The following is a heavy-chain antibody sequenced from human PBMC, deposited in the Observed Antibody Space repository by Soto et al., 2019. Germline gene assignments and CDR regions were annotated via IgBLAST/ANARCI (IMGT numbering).Heavy chain of an antibody. D-gene: IGHD2-15*01. CDR2: IYYSGST. CDR3: ARGPRCSGGSCYQAHFDY. V-gene: IGHV4-31*03. Sequence: SETLSNTCTVSGGSISSGGYYWSWIRQHPGKGLEWTGYIYYSGSTYYNPSLKSRVTISVDTSKNQFSLKLSSVTAADTAVYYCARGPRCSGGSCYQAHFDYWGQGTLVTVSS. CDR1: GGSISSGGYY. J-gene: IGHJ4*02.